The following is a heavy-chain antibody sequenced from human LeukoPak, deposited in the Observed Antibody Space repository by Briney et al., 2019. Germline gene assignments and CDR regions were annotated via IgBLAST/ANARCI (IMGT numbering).Heavy chain of an antibody. CDR3: VKAPCSSGICYGRSCDY. J-gene: IGHJ4*02. CDR1: GFTFSNFW. V-gene: IGHV3-7*03. D-gene: IGHD2-15*01. Sequence: GGSLRLSCTASGFTFSNFWMGRVRQAPGKGLEWVANIKQDETEKFYLGSVKGRFTISRDNSENTLYLQMNSLRAEDTAVYYCVKAPCSSGICYGRSCDYWGQGTLVTVSS. CDR2: IKQDETEK.